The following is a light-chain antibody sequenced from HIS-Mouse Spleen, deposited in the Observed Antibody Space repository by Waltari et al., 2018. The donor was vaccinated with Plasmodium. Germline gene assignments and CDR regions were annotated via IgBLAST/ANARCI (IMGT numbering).Light chain of an antibody. CDR1: ALPKKY. J-gene: IGLJ3*02. CDR2: EDS. CDR3: YSTDSSGNHRV. V-gene: IGLV3-10*01. Sequence: SYELTQPPSVSVSPEQTARITCSGDALPKKYAYWYQQKSGQAPVLVLYEDSKRPSGIPERFSGSSSGTMATLTISGAQVEDEADYYCYSTDSSGNHRVFGGGTKLTVL.